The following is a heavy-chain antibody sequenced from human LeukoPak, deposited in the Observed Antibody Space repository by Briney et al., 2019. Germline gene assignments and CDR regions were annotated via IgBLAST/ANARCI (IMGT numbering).Heavy chain of an antibody. J-gene: IGHJ4*02. D-gene: IGHD3-22*01. CDR3: AKDITFYYDSSGSFDY. CDR1: GFTFSSYE. V-gene: IGHV3-48*03. CDR2: ISSSGSTI. Sequence: GALRLSCAASGFTFSSYEMNWVRQAPGKGLEWVSYISSSGSTIYYADSVKGRFTISRDNAKNSLYLQMNSLRAEDTALYYCAKDITFYYDSSGSFDYWGQGPLVTVSS.